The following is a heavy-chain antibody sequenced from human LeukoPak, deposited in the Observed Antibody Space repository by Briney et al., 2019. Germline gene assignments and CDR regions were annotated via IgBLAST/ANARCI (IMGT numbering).Heavy chain of an antibody. CDR3: AKDLSAGTVNPFFDS. Sequence: GGSLRLSWAASGFAFSTYAMHWVRQAPGKGLEWVAIISYDANDKYYGDSVKGRFAISRDNSRNTLYLQMNSLRPEDAGVYYCAKDLSAGTVNPFFDSWGQGALVSVSS. CDR1: GFAFSTYA. V-gene: IGHV3-30*09. D-gene: IGHD4-17*01. J-gene: IGHJ4*02. CDR2: ISYDANDK.